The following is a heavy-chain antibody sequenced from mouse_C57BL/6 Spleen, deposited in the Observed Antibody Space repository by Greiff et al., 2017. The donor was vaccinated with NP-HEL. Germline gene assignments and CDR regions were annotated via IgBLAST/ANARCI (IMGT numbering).Heavy chain of an antibody. CDR1: GFTFSDYG. J-gene: IGHJ4*01. CDR2: ISSGSSTI. D-gene: IGHD2-10*01. V-gene: IGHV5-17*01. Sequence: EVNLVESGGGLVKPGGSLKLSCAASGFTFSDYGMHWVRQAPEKGLEWVAYISSGSSTIYYADTVKGRFTISRDNAKNTLFLQMTSLRSEDTAMYYCARSASYYGKDYAMDYWGQGTSVTVSS. CDR3: ARSASYYGKDYAMDY.